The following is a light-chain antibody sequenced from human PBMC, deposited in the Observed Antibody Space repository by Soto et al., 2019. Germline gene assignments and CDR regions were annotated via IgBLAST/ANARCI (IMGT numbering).Light chain of an antibody. V-gene: IGKV1-5*01. Sequence: DIQMTQSPSTLSASVGDRVTITGRASQSISSWLAWYQQKPGKAPKLLIYDASSLESGVPSRFGGSGSRTDFTLTVSSLQPEDFAIYYCHQYNNWPSWTFGQGTKVDNK. J-gene: IGKJ1*01. CDR3: HQYNNWPSWT. CDR2: DAS. CDR1: QSISSW.